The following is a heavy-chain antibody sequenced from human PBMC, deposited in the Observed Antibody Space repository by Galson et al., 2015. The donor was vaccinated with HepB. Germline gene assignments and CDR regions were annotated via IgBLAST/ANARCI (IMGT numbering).Heavy chain of an antibody. V-gene: IGHV3-66*01. J-gene: IGHJ4*02. Sequence: SLRLSCAASGFTVSSNYMSWVRQAPGKGLEWVSVIYSGGSTYYADSVKGRFTISRDNSKNTLYLQMNSLRAEDTAVYYCARDVGGSYHFDYWGQGTLVTVSS. CDR3: ARDVGGSYHFDY. D-gene: IGHD1-26*01. CDR1: GFTVSSNY. CDR2: IYSGGST.